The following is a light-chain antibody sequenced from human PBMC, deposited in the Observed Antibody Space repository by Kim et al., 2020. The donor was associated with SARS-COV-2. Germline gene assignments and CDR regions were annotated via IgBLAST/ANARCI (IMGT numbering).Light chain of an antibody. CDR2: KVS. V-gene: IGKV1-5*03. Sequence: ASVEDRVTITCRASQNIHTWLDWFQQKPGKAPNLLIYKVSTLEGGVPSRFSGSGSGTDFTLTINSLQPDDFATYYCQQYLDYPLTLGGGTKVDIK. CDR1: QNIHTW. CDR3: QQYLDYPLT. J-gene: IGKJ4*01.